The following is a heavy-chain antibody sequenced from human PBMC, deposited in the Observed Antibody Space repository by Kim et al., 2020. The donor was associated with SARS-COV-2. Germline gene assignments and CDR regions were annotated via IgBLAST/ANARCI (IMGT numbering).Heavy chain of an antibody. J-gene: IGHJ4*02. CDR1: GFTFSSYA. D-gene: IGHD1-26*01. CDR2: IYSGGSST. CDR3: AKWLGATTENSPFDY. V-gene: IGHV3-23*03. Sequence: GGSLRLSCAASGFTFSSYAMSWVRQAPGKGLEWVSVIYSGGSSTYYADSVKGRFTISRDNSKNTLYLQMNSLRAEDTAVYYCAKWLGATTENSPFDYWGQGTLVTVSS.